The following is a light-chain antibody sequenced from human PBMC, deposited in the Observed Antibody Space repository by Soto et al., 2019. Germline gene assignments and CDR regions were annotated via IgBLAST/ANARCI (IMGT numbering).Light chain of an antibody. J-gene: IGLJ2*01. Sequence: QSALTQPASVSGSPGQSFTISCTGTSSDVGRYNYVSWCQQHPGKAPKLIIYDVSNRPSGVSNRFSGSKSGNTASLTISGLQAEDEADYYCSSYTSSSTVVFGGGTKVTVL. V-gene: IGLV2-14*01. CDR1: SSDVGRYNY. CDR2: DVS. CDR3: SSYTSSSTVV.